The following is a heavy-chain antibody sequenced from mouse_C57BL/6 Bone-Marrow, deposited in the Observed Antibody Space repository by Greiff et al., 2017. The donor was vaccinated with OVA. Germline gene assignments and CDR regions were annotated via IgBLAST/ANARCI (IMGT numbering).Heavy chain of an antibody. Sequence: EVKLLESGGGLVQPGGSLKLSCAASGFTFSDYGMAWVRQAPRKGPEWVAFISNLAYSIYYADTVTGRFTISRENAKNTLYLEMSRLRSEDTAMYYCARGRIYYGNYWYFDVWGTGTAVRVSS. CDR1: GFTFSDYG. J-gene: IGHJ1*03. CDR3: ARGRIYYGNYWYFDV. D-gene: IGHD2-1*01. V-gene: IGHV5-15*01. CDR2: ISNLAYSI.